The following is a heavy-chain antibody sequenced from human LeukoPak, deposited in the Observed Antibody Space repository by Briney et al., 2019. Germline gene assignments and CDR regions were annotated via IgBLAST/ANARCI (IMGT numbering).Heavy chain of an antibody. CDR2: INHSGST. Sequence: SETLSLTCALDGGSFSGFYLSWVRQPPGKGLEWIGEINHSGSTNYNPSLKSRVSISVDTSKNQLSLNLRSVTAADTAVYSCARAAKSSGWFFDYWGQRTLVTVSS. CDR3: ARAAKSSGWFFDY. V-gene: IGHV4-34*01. J-gene: IGHJ4*01. D-gene: IGHD6-13*01. CDR1: GGSFSGFY.